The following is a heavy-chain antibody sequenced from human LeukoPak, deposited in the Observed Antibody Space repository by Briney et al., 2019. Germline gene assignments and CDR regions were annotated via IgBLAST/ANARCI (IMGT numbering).Heavy chain of an antibody. CDR2: IWYDGSKK. D-gene: IGHD1-26*01. J-gene: IGHJ4*02. V-gene: IGHV3-33*01. Sequence: GGSLRISCAASGFTFSSYGMHWVRQAPGKGLEWVAVIWYDGSKKYYADSVKGRFIISRDDSKNTLHLQMNSLRAEDTAVYYCARDGGTYPNFLLDSWGQGTLVTVST. CDR1: GFTFSSYG. CDR3: ARDGGTYPNFLLDS.